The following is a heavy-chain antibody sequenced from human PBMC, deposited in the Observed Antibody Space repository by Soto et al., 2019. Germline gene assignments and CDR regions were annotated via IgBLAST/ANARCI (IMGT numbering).Heavy chain of an antibody. D-gene: IGHD5-18*01. CDR2: ISGSGGST. V-gene: IGHV3-23*01. CDR3: AKVDAGMNTGFGIAMDV. CDR1: GFTFRTYA. J-gene: IGHJ6*02. Sequence: GGSLRLSCAASGFTFRTYAMSWVRLAPGKGREWVSGISGSGGSTLFGDSGKGRFTISRDNSKNTVYLQMNSLRADDTPVYYCAKVDAGMNTGFGIAMDVWGQGTTVTVSS.